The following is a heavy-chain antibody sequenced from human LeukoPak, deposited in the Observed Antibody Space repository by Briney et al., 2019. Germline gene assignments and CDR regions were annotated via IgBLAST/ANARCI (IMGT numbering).Heavy chain of an antibody. CDR1: GGSFSVYY. V-gene: IGHV4-34*01. J-gene: IGHJ5*02. D-gene: IGHD3-3*01. Sequence: PSETLSLTCAVYGGSFSVYYWSWIRQPPGKGLEWIGEINHRGSTNYNPSLNSRVTISVDTSKLHFSLKLSSVTATDTAVYYCARYRSGDDDFWNGYYTNYFVPWGQGTLVTVSS. CDR2: INHRGST. CDR3: ARYRSGDDDFWNGYYTNYFVP.